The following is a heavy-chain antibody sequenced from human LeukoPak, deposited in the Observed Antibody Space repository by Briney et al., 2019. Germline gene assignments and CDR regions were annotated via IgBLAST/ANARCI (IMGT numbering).Heavy chain of an antibody. CDR1: GGSFSGYY. CDR2: INHSGST. V-gene: IGHV4-34*01. D-gene: IGHD2-8*01. Sequence: SETLSLTCAVYGGSFSGYYWSWIRQPPGKGLEWIGEINHSGSTNYNPSLKSRVTISVDRSKNQFSLKLSSVTAADTAVYYCARDGPRFDYWGQGTLVTVSS. J-gene: IGHJ4*02. CDR3: ARDGPRFDY.